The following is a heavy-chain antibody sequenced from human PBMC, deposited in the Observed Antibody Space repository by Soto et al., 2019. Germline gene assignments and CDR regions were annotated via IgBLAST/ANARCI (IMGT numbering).Heavy chain of an antibody. CDR1: GGSISSGGYY. D-gene: IGHD2-15*01. CDR3: ARDLCSGGSCFGWFDP. CDR2: IYYSGST. J-gene: IGHJ5*02. V-gene: IGHV4-31*01. Sequence: QVQLQESGPGLVKPSQTLSLTCTVSGGSISSGGYYWSWIRQHPGKGLEWIGYIYYSGSTYYNPSLKSLVTISVDTSKNQFSLKLSSVTAADTAVYYCARDLCSGGSCFGWFDPWGQGTLVTVSS.